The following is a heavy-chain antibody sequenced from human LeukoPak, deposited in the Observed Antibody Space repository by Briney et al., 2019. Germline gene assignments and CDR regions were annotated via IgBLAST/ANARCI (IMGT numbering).Heavy chain of an antibody. D-gene: IGHD2-2*01. J-gene: IGHJ4*02. CDR1: GFTFSSFA. CDR3: ITLIWSSRTSWYADY. V-gene: IGHV3-15*01. CDR2: IKSKTDGGTT. Sequence: PGGSLRLSCAASGFTFSSFAMSWVRQAPGKGLEWVDRIKSKTDGGTTDYAAPVKGRFTISRDGSKDTLYLQMNSLRTEDTAVYYCITLIWSSRTSWYADYWGQGTLVTV.